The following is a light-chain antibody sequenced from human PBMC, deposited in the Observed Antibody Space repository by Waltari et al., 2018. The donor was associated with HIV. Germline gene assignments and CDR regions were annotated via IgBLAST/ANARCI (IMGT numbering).Light chain of an antibody. CDR3: SSYTSSSTLRV. V-gene: IGLV2-14*03. CDR2: DVS. J-gene: IGLJ1*01. Sequence: QSALTQPASVSGSPGQSITISCTGTSSDVGGYNYVSWYQQHPGKAPKLMIYDVSNRPSGGSNRFSGSKSGNTASLTISGLQAEDEADYYCSSYTSSSTLRVFGTGTKVTVL. CDR1: SSDVGGYNY.